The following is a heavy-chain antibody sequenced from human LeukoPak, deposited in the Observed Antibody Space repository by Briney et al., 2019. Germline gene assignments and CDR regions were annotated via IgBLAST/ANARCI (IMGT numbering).Heavy chain of an antibody. Sequence: SETLSLTCTVSGGSISSYYWSWIRQPAGKGLEWIGRIYTSGSTNYNPSLKSRVTISVDKSKNRFSLKLSSVTAADTAVYYCARHPSRGHFDYWGQGTLVTVSS. CDR1: GGSISSYY. CDR2: IYTSGST. CDR3: ARHPSRGHFDY. V-gene: IGHV4-4*07. D-gene: IGHD3-16*01. J-gene: IGHJ4*02.